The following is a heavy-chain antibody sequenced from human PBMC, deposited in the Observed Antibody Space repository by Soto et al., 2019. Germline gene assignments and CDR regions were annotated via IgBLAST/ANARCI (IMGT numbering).Heavy chain of an antibody. J-gene: IGHJ6*04. V-gene: IGHV6-1*01. Sequence: SQTLSLTCASSGASVSSKSAAWNWIIHSPSRGLEWLGRTYYRSKWYNDYAVSVKSRITINPDTSKNQFSLHLNSVTPEDTAVYYCGTFLSTTSPDVWGEGTTVTVSS. CDR3: GTFLSTTSPDV. CDR2: TYYRSKWYN. D-gene: IGHD2-2*01. CDR1: GASVSSKSAA.